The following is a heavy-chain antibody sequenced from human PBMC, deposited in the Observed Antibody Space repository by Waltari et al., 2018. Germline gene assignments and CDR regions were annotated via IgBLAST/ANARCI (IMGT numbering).Heavy chain of an antibody. CDR2: IDYSENT. J-gene: IGHJ4*02. CDR3: VRDFGDHRTDY. V-gene: IGHV4-39*02. CDR1: GGSISSSGYY. D-gene: IGHD4-17*01. Sequence: QLQLQESGPGLVKSSETLSLTCTVSGGSISSSGYYWGWIRQPPGKGLDGIGTIDYSENTYYNPSLKSRVTISVDTSKRQFSLKLNSVTAADTAVYYCVRDFGDHRTDYWGQGTLVTVSS.